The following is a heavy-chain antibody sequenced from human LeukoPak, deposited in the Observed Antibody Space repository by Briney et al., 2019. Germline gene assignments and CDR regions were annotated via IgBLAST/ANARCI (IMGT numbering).Heavy chain of an antibody. CDR3: ARAVVPAAMGRALDI. CDR1: EYTFTTYY. CDR2: SNPSGGST. D-gene: IGHD2-2*01. Sequence: ASVMVSCKASEYTFTTYYIHWVRQAPGQGLEWMGISNPSGGSTSYAQKFQGRVTMTRDTSTSTVYMELSSLRSEDTAVYYCARAVVPAAMGRALDIWGQGTRVPVSS. V-gene: IGHV1-46*01. J-gene: IGHJ3*02.